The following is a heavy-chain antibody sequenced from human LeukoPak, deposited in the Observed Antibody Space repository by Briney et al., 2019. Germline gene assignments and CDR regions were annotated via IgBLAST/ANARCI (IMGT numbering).Heavy chain of an antibody. V-gene: IGHV3-48*01. J-gene: IGHJ4*02. CDR3: ARDVPAAMGDY. Sequence: SVKGRFTISRDNAKNSLYLQMNSLRAEDTAVYYCARDVPAAMGDYWGQGTLVTVSS. D-gene: IGHD2-2*01.